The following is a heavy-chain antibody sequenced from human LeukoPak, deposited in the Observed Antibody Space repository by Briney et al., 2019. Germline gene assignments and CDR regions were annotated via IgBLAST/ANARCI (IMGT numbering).Heavy chain of an antibody. CDR2: IIPIFGTA. Sequence: ASVKVSCKASGGTFSSYAISWVRQAPGQGLEWMGGIIPIFGTANYAQKFQGRVTITTDESTSTAYMELSSLRSEDTAVYYRARGLELHSGYFQHWGQGTLVTVSS. J-gene: IGHJ1*01. V-gene: IGHV1-69*05. D-gene: IGHD1-7*01. CDR3: ARGLELHSGYFQH. CDR1: GGTFSSYA.